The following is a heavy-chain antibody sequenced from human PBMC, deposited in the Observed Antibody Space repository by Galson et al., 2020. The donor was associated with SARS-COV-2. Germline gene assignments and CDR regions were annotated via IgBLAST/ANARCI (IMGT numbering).Heavy chain of an antibody. J-gene: IGHJ4*02. CDR1: GFTFGDYA. CDR2: IRSKAYGGTT. V-gene: IGHV3-49*04. D-gene: IGHD3-3*01. CDR3: TRNDFGSGYYLDY. Sequence: TGGSLRLSCTASGFTFGDYAMSWVRQAPGKGLEWVGFIRSKAYGGTTEYAASVKGRFTISRDDSKSIAYLQMNSLKTEDTAVYYCTRNDFGSGYYLDYWGQGTLVSVSS.